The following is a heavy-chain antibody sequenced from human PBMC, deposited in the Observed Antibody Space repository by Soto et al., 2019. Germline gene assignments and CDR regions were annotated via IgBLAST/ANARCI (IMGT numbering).Heavy chain of an antibody. CDR1: GYTFTDYG. D-gene: IGHD3-16*01. Sequence: QVQLVQSGAEVKKPGASVKVSCKTSGYTFTDYGFTWVRQAPGQGLEWMGCVSTYNDHINYAQKFQGRVTMTTDTSTSTAYMELRGLRSDDTALYYCAREWGHYKYFDYWGQGTLVTVSS. J-gene: IGHJ4*02. CDR3: AREWGHYKYFDY. CDR2: VSTYNDHI. V-gene: IGHV1-18*01.